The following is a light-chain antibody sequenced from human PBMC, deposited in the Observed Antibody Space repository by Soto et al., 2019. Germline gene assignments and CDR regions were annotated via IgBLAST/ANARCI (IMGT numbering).Light chain of an antibody. V-gene: IGKV1-5*01. Sequence: DIQMTQSPSTLSASVGDRVTITCRPSQSISSWLGWYQQKPGKAPKLLIYDASSLESGVPSRFSGSGSGTEFTLTISSLQPDDFATYYCQQYNSYSWTFGQGTKVDIK. CDR2: DAS. J-gene: IGKJ1*01. CDR1: QSISSW. CDR3: QQYNSYSWT.